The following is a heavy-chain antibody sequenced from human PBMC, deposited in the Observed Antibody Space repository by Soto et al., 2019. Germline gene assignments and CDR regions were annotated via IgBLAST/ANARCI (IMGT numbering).Heavy chain of an antibody. CDR2: ISAYNGNT. CDR3: ARALPGIAAAGTEDP. V-gene: IGHV1-18*01. J-gene: IGHJ5*02. Sequence: QVQLVQSGAEVKKPGASVKVSCKASGYTFTSYGISWVRQAPGQGLEWMGWISAYNGNTNYAQKLQGRVTMTTDTPTSTAYMELRSLRADATALYYCARALPGIAAAGTEDPWGQGTLVTVSS. CDR1: GYTFTSYG. D-gene: IGHD6-13*01.